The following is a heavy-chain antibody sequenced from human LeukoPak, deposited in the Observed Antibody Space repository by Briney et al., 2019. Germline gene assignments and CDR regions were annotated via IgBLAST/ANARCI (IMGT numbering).Heavy chain of an antibody. CDR2: ISYDGSNK. V-gene: IGHV3-30-3*01. CDR1: GFTFSSYA. J-gene: IGHJ4*02. CDR3: ARGGTYAEGLVDY. D-gene: IGHD4-17*01. Sequence: PGRSLRLSCAASGFTFSSYAVHWVRQAPGKGLECLAVISYDGSNKYYADSVEGRFTISRDNSKNTLYLQMNSLRVEDTAVYYCARGGTYAEGLVDYWGQGTLVTVSS.